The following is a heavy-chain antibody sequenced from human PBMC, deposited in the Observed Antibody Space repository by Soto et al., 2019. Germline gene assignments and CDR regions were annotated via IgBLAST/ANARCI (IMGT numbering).Heavy chain of an antibody. D-gene: IGHD6-13*01. CDR2: ISSSSSTI. Sequence: EVQLVESGGGLVQPGGSLRLSCAASGFTFSSYSMNWVRKAPGKGLEWVSYISSSSSTIYYADSVKGRFTISRDNAKNXLYLQMNSLRAEDTAVYYCARHPERIAQIGWFDPXGX. V-gene: IGHV3-48*01. J-gene: IGHJ5*02. CDR1: GFTFSSYS. CDR3: ARHPERIAQIGWFDP.